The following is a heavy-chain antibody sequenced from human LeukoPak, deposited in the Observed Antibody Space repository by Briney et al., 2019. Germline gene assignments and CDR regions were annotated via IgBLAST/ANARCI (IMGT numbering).Heavy chain of an antibody. V-gene: IGHV4-4*09. CDR3: ARGDYNDFPYWFDP. Sequence: SETLSLTCTVSGGSISSYCWSWIRQPPGKGLEWIGCIYHSGDTYYNRPLKNRITISKDTSKNQFSLRLSSVTAADTAVYYCARGDYNDFPYWFDPWGQGTLVTVSS. CDR1: GGSISSYC. D-gene: IGHD3-3*01. CDR2: IYHSGDT. J-gene: IGHJ5*02.